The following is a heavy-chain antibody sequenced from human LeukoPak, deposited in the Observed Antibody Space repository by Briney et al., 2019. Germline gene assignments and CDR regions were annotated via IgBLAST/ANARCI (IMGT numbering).Heavy chain of an antibody. D-gene: IGHD1-7*01. CDR3: ARKGISGTHDAFDI. V-gene: IGHV1-2*02. CDR2: INPNSGCT. CDR1: GYTFTGYY. J-gene: IGHJ3*02. Sequence: ASVKVSCKASGYTFTGYYMHWVRQAPGQGLEWMGWINPNSGCTNYAQKFQGKVTMTRDTSISTAYLELSRLRSYDTAVYYCARKGISGTHDAFDISGEGKIVTVSS.